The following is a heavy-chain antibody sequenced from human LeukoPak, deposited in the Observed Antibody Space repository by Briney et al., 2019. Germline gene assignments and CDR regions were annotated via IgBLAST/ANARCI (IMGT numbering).Heavy chain of an antibody. CDR2: IYYSGST. V-gene: IGHV4-59*08. D-gene: IGHD6-19*01. Sequence: PSETLSLTCTVSGGSISSYYGSWIRQPPGKGLEWIAYIYYSGSTNYNPSLKSRVTMSVDTSKNQFSLKLSSVTAADTAVYYCARHARERIAVAGDYYYYHVDVWGRGTTVTVSS. CDR3: ARHARERIAVAGDYYYYHVDV. J-gene: IGHJ6*03. CDR1: GGSISSYY.